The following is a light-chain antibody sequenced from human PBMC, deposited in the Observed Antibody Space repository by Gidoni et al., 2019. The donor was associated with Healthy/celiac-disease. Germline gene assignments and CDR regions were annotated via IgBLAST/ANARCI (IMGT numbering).Light chain of an antibody. V-gene: IGKV1-9*01. Sequence: IQFTQSPSFLSASVGDRVTITCRASQGISSYLAWYQQKPGKAPKTLIYAASTLQSGVPSRFSGSGSGTEFTLTISSLQPEDFATYYCQQLNSYLLFTFGPGTKVDIK. CDR2: AAS. CDR1: QGISSY. CDR3: QQLNSYLLFT. J-gene: IGKJ3*01.